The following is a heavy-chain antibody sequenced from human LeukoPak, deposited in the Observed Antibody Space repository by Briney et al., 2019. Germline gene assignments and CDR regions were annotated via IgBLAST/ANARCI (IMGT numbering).Heavy chain of an antibody. J-gene: IGHJ4*02. CDR2: INPNSGGT. Sequence: GASVKVSCKASGYTFTGYYMHWVRQAPGQGLEWMGWINPNSGGTNYAQKFQGRVTMTRDTSISTAYMELSRLRSDDTAVYYCARAGGDWDIVVVVAAYVDYWGQETPVTVSS. D-gene: IGHD2-15*01. CDR3: ARAGGDWDIVVVVAAYVDY. V-gene: IGHV1-2*02. CDR1: GYTFTGYY.